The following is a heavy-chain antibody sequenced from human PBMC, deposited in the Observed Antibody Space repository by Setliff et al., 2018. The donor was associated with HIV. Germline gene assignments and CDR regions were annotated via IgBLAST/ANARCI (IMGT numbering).Heavy chain of an antibody. J-gene: IGHJ5*02. V-gene: IGHV1-18*01. D-gene: IGHD3-3*01. CDR3: ARSGRITIFGVAAMAS. CDR2: ISAYNGNT. Sequence: GASVKVSCKASGYTFTSYGISWVRQAPGQGLEWMGWISAYNGNTNYAQKLQGRVTMTTDTSTSTAYMELRSLRSDDTDVYYCARSGRITIFGVAAMASWGQGTLVTVSS. CDR1: GYTFTSYG.